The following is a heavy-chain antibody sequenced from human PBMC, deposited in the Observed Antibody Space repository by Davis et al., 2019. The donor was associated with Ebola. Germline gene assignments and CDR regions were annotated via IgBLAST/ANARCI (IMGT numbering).Heavy chain of an antibody. CDR2: INPDGSFT. J-gene: IGHJ4*02. CDR1: GFTFSSYW. V-gene: IGHV3-74*01. D-gene: IGHD4-17*01. Sequence: GESLKISCAASGFTFSSYWMHWVRQAPGKGLVWVSRINPDGSFTDYADSVKGRFSISRDSTSNTLYLQMNGLRAEDTAVYYCARSRGSTVTPFDYWGQGTLVTVSS. CDR3: ARSRGSTVTPFDY.